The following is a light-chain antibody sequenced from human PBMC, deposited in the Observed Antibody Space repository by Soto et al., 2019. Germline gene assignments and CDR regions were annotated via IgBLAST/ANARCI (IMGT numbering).Light chain of an antibody. V-gene: IGKV1-39*01. J-gene: IGKJ2*01. CDR3: QQSYTTPLYT. CDR1: QSISNY. Sequence: IQMTQSPSSLSAFVGDRVTITCRASQSISNYLNWYQQKPGKAPQLLIYAASSLQSGVPSRFSGSGSGTDFTLTISSLQPEDFSTYYCQQSYTTPLYTFGHGTKLEVK. CDR2: AAS.